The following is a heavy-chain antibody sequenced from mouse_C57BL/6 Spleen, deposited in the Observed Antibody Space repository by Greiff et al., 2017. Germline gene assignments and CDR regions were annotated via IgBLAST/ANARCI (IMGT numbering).Heavy chain of an antibody. CDR1: GFSLTSYG. J-gene: IGHJ3*01. V-gene: IGHV2-5*01. Sequence: VKVEESGPGLVQPSQSLSITCTVSGFSLTSYGVHWVRQSPGKGLEWLGVIWRGGSTDYNAAFMSRLSITKDNSTSHVFFKMNSLQADDTAIYYCAKGDYYGSSPWFAYWGQGTLVTVSA. D-gene: IGHD1-1*01. CDR2: IWRGGST. CDR3: AKGDYYGSSPWFAY.